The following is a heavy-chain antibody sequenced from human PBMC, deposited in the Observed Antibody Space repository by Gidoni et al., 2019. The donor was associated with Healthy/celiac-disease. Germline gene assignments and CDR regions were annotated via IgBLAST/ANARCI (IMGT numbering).Heavy chain of an antibody. CDR2: IYTSGST. J-gene: IGHJ4*02. CDR1: GGSISSGSYY. D-gene: IGHD5-12*01. CDR3: ARSYSGYDSGFDY. V-gene: IGHV4-61*02. Sequence: QVQLQESGSGLVKPSQTLSLTCPVSGGSISSGSYYWSWIRQPAGKGREWIGRIYTSGSTNYNPSLKSRVTISVDTSKNQFSLKLSSVTAADTAVYYCARSYSGYDSGFDYWGQGTLVTVSS.